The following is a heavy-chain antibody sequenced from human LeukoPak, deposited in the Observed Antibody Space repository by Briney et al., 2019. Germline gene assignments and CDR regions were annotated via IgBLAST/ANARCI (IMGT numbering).Heavy chain of an antibody. CDR2: INPSGSFT. V-gene: IGHV3-74*01. J-gene: IGHJ4*02. Sequence: QPGGFLRLSCAASGFTFSSYGMHWVRQVPGKGLVWVSLINPSGSFTTYADSVKGRFTISRDNAKNRLYKQMNSLRVEDTAVYYCARDMIRGVINNWGQGTLVTVSS. CDR1: GFTFSSYG. CDR3: ARDMIRGVINN. D-gene: IGHD3-10*01.